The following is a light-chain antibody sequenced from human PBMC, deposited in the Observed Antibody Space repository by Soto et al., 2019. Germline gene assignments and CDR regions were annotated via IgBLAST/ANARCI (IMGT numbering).Light chain of an antibody. J-gene: IGKJ4*01. Sequence: EIVITQSPATLSVSPGEGATLSCKASQNVYNNLAWYQQRPGQPPRLLIYDASTRATRISARFSGSGYGTEFTLTNSSLQSEDFAVDFGQQCRNWPLTFGGGTKVEIK. CDR1: QNVYNN. CDR2: DAS. V-gene: IGKV3-15*01. CDR3: QQCRNWPLT.